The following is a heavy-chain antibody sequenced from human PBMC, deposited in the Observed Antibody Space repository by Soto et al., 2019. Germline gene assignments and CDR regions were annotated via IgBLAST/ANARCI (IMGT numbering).Heavy chain of an antibody. Sequence: EVQLVESGGGLVKPGGSLRLSCAASGFTFSSYSMNWVRQAPGKGLEWVSSISSSSSYIYYADSVKGRFTISRDNAKNSLYLQMNSLRAEDTAVYYCARVDPSSGWFSAGAFDIWGQGTMVTVSS. D-gene: IGHD6-19*01. J-gene: IGHJ3*02. V-gene: IGHV3-21*01. CDR1: GFTFSSYS. CDR2: ISSSSSYI. CDR3: ARVDPSSGWFSAGAFDI.